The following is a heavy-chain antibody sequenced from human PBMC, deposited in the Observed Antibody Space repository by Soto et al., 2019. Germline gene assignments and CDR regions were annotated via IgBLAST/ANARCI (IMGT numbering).Heavy chain of an antibody. CDR3: ARADCSGGSCYSNYYYYGMDV. CDR2: IIPIFGTA. D-gene: IGHD2-15*01. J-gene: IGHJ6*02. CDR1: GGTFSSYA. Sequence: ASVKVSCKASGGTFSSYAISWVRQAPGQGLEWMGGIIPIFGTANYAQKFQGRVTITADKSTSTAYMELSSLISEDTAVYYCARADCSGGSCYSNYYYYGMDVWGQGTTVTVSS. V-gene: IGHV1-69*06.